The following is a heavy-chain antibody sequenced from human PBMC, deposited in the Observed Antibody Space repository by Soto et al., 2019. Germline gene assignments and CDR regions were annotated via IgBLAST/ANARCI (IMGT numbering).Heavy chain of an antibody. Sequence: ASVKLSCKASGYTFTSYAMHSVRQAPEQRLEWMGWINAGNGNTKYSQKFQGRVTITRDTSASTAYMELSSLRSVDTGTYYCAHRYCSSTSCHPDFYYEMDVWGQGTTVTV. D-gene: IGHD2-2*01. CDR1: GYTFTSYA. CDR2: INAGNGNT. J-gene: IGHJ6*02. CDR3: AHRYCSSTSCHPDFYYEMDV. V-gene: IGHV1-3*01.